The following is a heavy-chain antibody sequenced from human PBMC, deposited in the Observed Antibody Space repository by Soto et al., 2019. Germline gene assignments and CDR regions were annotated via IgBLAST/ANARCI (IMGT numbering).Heavy chain of an antibody. CDR1: GGSISSGGYY. CDR3: ARSGYSYGPNPLLY. CDR2: IYYSGST. Sequence: PLETLSLTCTVSGGSISSGGYYWSWIRQHPGKGLEWIGYIYYSGSTYYNPSLKSRVTISVDTSKNQFSLKLSSVTAADTAVYYCARSGYSYGPNPLLYWGQGTLVTVSS. D-gene: IGHD5-18*01. V-gene: IGHV4-31*03. J-gene: IGHJ4*02.